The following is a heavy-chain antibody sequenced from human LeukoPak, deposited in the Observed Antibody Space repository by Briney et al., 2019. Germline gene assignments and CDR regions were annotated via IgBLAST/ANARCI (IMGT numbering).Heavy chain of an antibody. Sequence: PGGSLRLSCAASGFTFSSYAMSWVRQAPGKGLEWVSAISGSGGSTYYADSVKGRFTISRDNSKNTLYLQMNSLRAEDTAVYYCAKGPADYYDSSPFDPWGQGTLVTVSS. J-gene: IGHJ5*02. D-gene: IGHD3-22*01. V-gene: IGHV3-23*01. CDR2: ISGSGGST. CDR1: GFTFSSYA. CDR3: AKGPADYYDSSPFDP.